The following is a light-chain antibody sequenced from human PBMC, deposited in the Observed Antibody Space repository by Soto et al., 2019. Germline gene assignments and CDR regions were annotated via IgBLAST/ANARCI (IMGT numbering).Light chain of an antibody. Sequence: DIQMTQSPSTLSASVGDRVTITCRASQSIGRWLAWYQQRPGKGPKLLIYAASSLGSGVSSRFSGSGSGSEFTLPISSLQPDDFATYYCQHYDDFPYAFGQGTKLE. CDR2: AAS. CDR3: QHYDDFPYA. J-gene: IGKJ2*01. V-gene: IGKV1-5*01. CDR1: QSIGRW.